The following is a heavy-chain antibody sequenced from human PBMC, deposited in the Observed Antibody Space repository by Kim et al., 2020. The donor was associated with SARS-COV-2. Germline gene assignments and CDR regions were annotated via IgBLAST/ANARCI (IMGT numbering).Heavy chain of an antibody. CDR1: GGSISSYY. J-gene: IGHJ6*02. Sequence: SETLSLTCTVSGGSISSYYWSWIRQPPGKGLEWIGYIYYSGSTNYNPSLKSRVTISVDTSKNQFSLKLSSVTAADTAVYYCASSGYSYGYRAYYYYGMDVWGQGTTVTVSS. CDR2: IYYSGST. V-gene: IGHV4-59*13. CDR3: ASSGYSYGYRAYYYYGMDV. D-gene: IGHD5-18*01.